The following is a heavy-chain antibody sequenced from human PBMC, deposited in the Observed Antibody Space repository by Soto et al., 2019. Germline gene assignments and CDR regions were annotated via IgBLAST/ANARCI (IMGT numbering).Heavy chain of an antibody. J-gene: IGHJ4*02. CDR1: RYSLHKYF. CDR2: IVASGDNT. Sequence: GXSEKVSFRASRYSLHKYFFHWVRQAPGQGLEWMGYIVASGDNTGCTQKFQGRLTVTKDTSTTTVYMDLSGLSFEDTATYYCVTEQSPGLFEYWGQGSLVTVSS. V-gene: IGHV1-46*02. CDR3: VTEQSPGLFEY.